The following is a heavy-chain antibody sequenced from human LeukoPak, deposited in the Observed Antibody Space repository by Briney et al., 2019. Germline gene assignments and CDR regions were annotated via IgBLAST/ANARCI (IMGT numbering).Heavy chain of an antibody. Sequence: SETLSLTCTVSGGSISSSSYYWGWVRQPPGKGLEWIGTIYYSGTTYYNPSLKSRVTISVDTSKNQFSLKLSSVTAADTAVYYCATKDTIFGVANTHDAFDIWGQGTMVTVSS. CDR1: GGSISSSSYY. V-gene: IGHV4-39*01. J-gene: IGHJ3*02. CDR3: ATKDTIFGVANTHDAFDI. CDR2: IYYSGTT. D-gene: IGHD3-3*01.